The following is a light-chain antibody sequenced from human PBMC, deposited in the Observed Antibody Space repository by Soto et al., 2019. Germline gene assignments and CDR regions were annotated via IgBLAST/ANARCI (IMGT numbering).Light chain of an antibody. CDR2: GAS. CDR3: QQYGSSPRT. Sequence: EMVLTQSPGTLSLSPGERATLSSSASQSVSSSYLAWYQQKPGQAPRLLIYGASSRATGIPDRFSGSGSGTDFTLTISRLQPEDFAAYYCQQYGSSPRTFGQGTKVEIK. V-gene: IGKV3-20*01. CDR1: QSVSSSY. J-gene: IGKJ1*01.